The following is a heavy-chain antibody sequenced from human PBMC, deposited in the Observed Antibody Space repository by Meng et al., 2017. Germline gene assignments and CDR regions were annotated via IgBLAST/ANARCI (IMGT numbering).Heavy chain of an antibody. V-gene: IGHV4-31*01. CDR2: IYYSGST. Sequence: GPGPGRFKPSQPLSLPCTVAGGSISIVGYYWSWIRQHPGKGLEWIGYIYYSGSTYYNPSLKSLVTISVDTSKNQFSLKLSSVTAADTAVYYCARADRRVGSYGPNWFDPWGQGTLVTVSS. CDR3: ARADRRVGSYGPNWFDP. CDR1: GGSISIVGYY. J-gene: IGHJ5*02. D-gene: IGHD5-18*01.